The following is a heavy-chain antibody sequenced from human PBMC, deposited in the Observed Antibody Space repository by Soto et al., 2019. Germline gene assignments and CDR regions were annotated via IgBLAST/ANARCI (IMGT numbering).Heavy chain of an antibody. V-gene: IGHV3-23*01. CDR3: AQPGSGGLRKRLSDYYHYGMDF. J-gene: IGHJ6*02. CDR1: GFTFSSYA. D-gene: IGHD2-15*01. CDR2: ISGSGGST. Sequence: GGSLRLSCSASGFTFSSYAMSWVRQAPGKGLEWVSAISGSGGSTYYADSVKGRFTISRDNSKNTLYLQMNSLRAEDTAVYYCAQPGSGGLRKRLSDYYHYGMDFWGQGATVTVSS.